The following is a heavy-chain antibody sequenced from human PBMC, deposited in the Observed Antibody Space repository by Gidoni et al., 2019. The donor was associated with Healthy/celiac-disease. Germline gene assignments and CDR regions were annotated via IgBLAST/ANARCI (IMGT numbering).Heavy chain of an antibody. V-gene: IGHV3-30-3*01. Sequence: QVQLVESGGGVVQPGRSLRLSCAACGFTFSSYAMPWVRQAPGKGLECVAVISYDGSNKYYADSVKGRFTISRDNSKNTLYLQMNSLRAEDTAVYYCARYQYSSSWVLNWFDPWGQGTLVTVSS. CDR1: GFTFSSYA. CDR3: ARYQYSSSWVLNWFDP. CDR2: ISYDGSNK. D-gene: IGHD6-13*01. J-gene: IGHJ5*02.